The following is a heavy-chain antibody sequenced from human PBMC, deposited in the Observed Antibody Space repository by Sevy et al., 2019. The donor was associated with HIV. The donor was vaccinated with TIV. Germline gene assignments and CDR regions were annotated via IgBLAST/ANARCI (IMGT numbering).Heavy chain of an antibody. CDR3: ARYGSGSYYSGGIDY. V-gene: IGHV3-11*01. J-gene: IGHJ4*02. D-gene: IGHD3-10*01. CDR2: ISSSGSTI. CDR1: GFTFSDYY. Sequence: GGSLRLSCAASGFTFSDYYMIWIRQAPGKGLEWVSYISSSGSTIYYADSVKGSFTISSDNAKSSLYLLMISLRAEDTAVYYCARYGSGSYYSGGIDYWGQGTLVTVSS.